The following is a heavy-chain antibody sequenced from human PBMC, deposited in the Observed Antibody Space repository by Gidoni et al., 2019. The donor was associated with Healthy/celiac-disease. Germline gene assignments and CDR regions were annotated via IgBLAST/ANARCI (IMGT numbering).Heavy chain of an antibody. Sequence: QVQLQESGPGLVKPSETLSLTCTVSGGSISSYYWSWIRQPPVKGREWIGSIYYSGSTNYNPSLNSRVTISVETSKNQFSLKLSSLPAADTAVYYCARDRPSRDGYNPADAFDIWGQGTMVTVSS. CDR1: GGSISSYY. CDR3: ARDRPSRDGYNPADAFDI. V-gene: IGHV4-59*01. D-gene: IGHD5-12*01. CDR2: IYYSGST. J-gene: IGHJ3*02.